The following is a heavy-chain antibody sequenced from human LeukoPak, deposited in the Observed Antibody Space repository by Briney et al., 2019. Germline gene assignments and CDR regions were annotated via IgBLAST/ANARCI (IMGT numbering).Heavy chain of an antibody. D-gene: IGHD3-10*01. CDR3: TRDGSGSYYHY. J-gene: IGHJ4*02. V-gene: IGHV3-73*01. CDR1: GFTFSGSA. CDR2: IRNKANSYAT. Sequence: PGGSLRLSCAASGFTFSGSAMHWVRQASGKGLEWVGRIRNKANSYATAYAASVKGRFTISRDDSKNTAYLQMNSLKTEDTAVYYCTRDGSGSYYHYWGQGTLVTVSS.